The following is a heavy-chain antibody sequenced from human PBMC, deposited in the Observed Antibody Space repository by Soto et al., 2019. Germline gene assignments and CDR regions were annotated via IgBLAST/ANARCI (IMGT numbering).Heavy chain of an antibody. CDR1: GYTFTSYG. CDR2: ISACNGNT. CDR3: ARGGTIFSPFAIMDV. V-gene: IGHV1-18*01. Sequence: QVQLVQSGAEVKKPGASVKVSCKASGYTFTSYGISWVRQAPGQGLEWMGWISACNGNTKDAQKLQGRVTMTTDTSTSTAYMGLRSLRSDDTAVYYCARGGTIFSPFAIMDVWGKGTTVTVSS. D-gene: IGHD3-9*01. J-gene: IGHJ6*03.